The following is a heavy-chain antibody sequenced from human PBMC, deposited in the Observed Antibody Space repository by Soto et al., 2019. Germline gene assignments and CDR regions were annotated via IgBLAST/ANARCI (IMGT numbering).Heavy chain of an antibody. D-gene: IGHD3-22*01. V-gene: IGHV4-59*01. J-gene: IGHJ5*02. Sequence: SETLSLTCTISRGSSVSYYWSWIRQPPGKGLEWIGYIYYSGSTNYNPSLKSRVTISVDTSKNQFSLKLSSVTAADTAVYYCAREDSSGSSSQFDPWLQGTLVTVS. CDR3: AREDSSGSSSQFDP. CDR2: IYYSGST. CDR1: RGSSVSYY.